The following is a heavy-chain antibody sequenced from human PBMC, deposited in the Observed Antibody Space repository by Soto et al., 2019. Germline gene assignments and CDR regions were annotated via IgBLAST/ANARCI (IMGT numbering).Heavy chain of an antibody. D-gene: IGHD2-15*01. Sequence: GGSLRLSCAASGFTFSSYGMHWVRQAPGKGLEWVAVISYDGSNKYYADSVKGRFTISRDNSKNTLYLQMNSLRAEDTAVYYCAKGDIDCSGGSCYQTDFDSWGQGTMVTGSS. CDR1: GFTFSSYG. J-gene: IGHJ4*02. CDR3: AKGDIDCSGGSCYQTDFDS. V-gene: IGHV3-30*18. CDR2: ISYDGSNK.